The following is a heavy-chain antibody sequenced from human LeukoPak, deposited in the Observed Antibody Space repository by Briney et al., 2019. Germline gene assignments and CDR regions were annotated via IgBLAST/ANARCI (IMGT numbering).Heavy chain of an antibody. J-gene: IGHJ3*02. CDR1: GFTFSSYW. CDR3: ARAPPYDFWSSYPDAFDI. CDR2: INSDGNST. Sequence: GGSLRLSCAASGFTFSSYWMYWVRQAPGKGLVWVSRINSDGNSTSYADSVKGRFTISRDNAKNTLYLQMNSLRAEDTAVYYCARAPPYDFWSSYPDAFDIWGQGTMVTVSS. V-gene: IGHV3-74*01. D-gene: IGHD3-3*01.